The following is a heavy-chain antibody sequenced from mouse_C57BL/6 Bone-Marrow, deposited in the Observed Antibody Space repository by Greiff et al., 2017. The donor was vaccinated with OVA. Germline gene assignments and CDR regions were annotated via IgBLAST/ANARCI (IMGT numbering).Heavy chain of an antibody. V-gene: IGHV10-1*01. CDR3: VRQGLRDYFDY. J-gene: IGHJ2*01. D-gene: IGHD1-1*01. CDR1: GFSFNTYA. CDR2: IRSKSNNYAT. Sequence: EVKLEESGGGLVQPKGSLKLSCAASGFSFNTYAMNWVRQAPGKGLEWVARIRSKSNNYATYYADSVKDRFTISRDDSESMLYLQMNNLKTEDTAMYYCVRQGLRDYFDYWGQGTTLTVSS.